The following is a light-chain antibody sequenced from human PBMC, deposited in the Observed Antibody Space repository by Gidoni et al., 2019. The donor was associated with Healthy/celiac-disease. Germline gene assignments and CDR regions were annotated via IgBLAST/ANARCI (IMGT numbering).Light chain of an antibody. CDR1: QSVSSN. J-gene: IGKJ1*01. V-gene: IGKV3-15*01. CDR2: GAS. Sequence: DIVMTQSPATLSVSPGERATLSCRASQSVSSNLAWYQQKPGQAPRLLIYGASTRATGIPARCSGSGSGTEFTLTISSLQSEDFAVYYCQQYNNWPLWTFGQGTKVEIK. CDR3: QQYNNWPLWT.